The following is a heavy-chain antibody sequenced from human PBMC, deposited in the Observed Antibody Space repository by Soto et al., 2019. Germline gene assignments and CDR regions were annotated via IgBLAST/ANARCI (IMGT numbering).Heavy chain of an antibody. V-gene: IGHV3-66*01. CDR2: IYSGGST. Sequence: EVQLVESGGGLVQPGGSLRLSCAASGFTVSSNYMSWVRQAPGKGLEWVSVIYSGGSTYYADSVKGRFTISRDNSKNTLYLQMNSLRAEDTAVYYCARSWPPYYYYYYMDVWGKGPTVTVSS. CDR1: GFTVSSNY. D-gene: IGHD5-12*01. J-gene: IGHJ6*03. CDR3: ARSWPPYYYYYYMDV.